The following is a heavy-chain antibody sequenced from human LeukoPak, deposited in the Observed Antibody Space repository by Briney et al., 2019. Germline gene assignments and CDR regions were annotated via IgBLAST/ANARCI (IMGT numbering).Heavy chain of an antibody. J-gene: IGHJ5*02. D-gene: IGHD4/OR15-4a*01. V-gene: IGHV3-30*02. CDR3: TRGDDYGSNTRLPKFNWFDP. Sequence: GGSLRLSCAASGFTFSSYGMHWVRQAPGKGLEWVAFIRYDGSNKYYAESAKGRFTISRDNSKSTLYLQMNSLRTDDTAVYYCTRGDDYGSNTRLPKFNWFDPWGQGSLVTVSS. CDR1: GFTFSSYG. CDR2: IRYDGSNK.